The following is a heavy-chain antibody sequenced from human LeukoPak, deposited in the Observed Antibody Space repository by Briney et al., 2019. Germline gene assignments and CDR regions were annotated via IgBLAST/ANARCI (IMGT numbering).Heavy chain of an antibody. J-gene: IGHJ2*01. Sequence: SETLALSCTVSGGSISSYYWSWIRQPAGKGLEWIGRIYTSGSTNYNPSLKSRVTMSVDTSKNQFSLKLSSVTAADTAVYYCARTYGDYGYWYFDLRDRGTLVTVSS. CDR2: IYTSGST. CDR3: ARTYGDYGYWYFDL. V-gene: IGHV4-4*07. D-gene: IGHD4-17*01. CDR1: GGSISSYY.